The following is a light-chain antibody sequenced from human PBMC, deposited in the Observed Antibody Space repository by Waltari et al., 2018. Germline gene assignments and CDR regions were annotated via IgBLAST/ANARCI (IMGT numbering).Light chain of an antibody. V-gene: IGLV1-44*01. J-gene: IGLJ1*01. CDR1: GSNIGINT. CDR3: AAWDDSLNGLS. CDR2: NDN. Sequence: QSVLTQPPSASGTPGQRVTISCSGSGSNIGINTVNWYQQLPGTAPKLLIYNDNRRPSGVPVRFSGSKSGSSASLAISRLQSDDEDNYYCAAWDDSLNGLSFGTGTRVTVL.